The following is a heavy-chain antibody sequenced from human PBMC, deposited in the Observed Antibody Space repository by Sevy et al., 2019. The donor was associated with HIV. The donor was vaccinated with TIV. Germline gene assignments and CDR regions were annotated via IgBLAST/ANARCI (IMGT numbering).Heavy chain of an antibody. V-gene: IGHV3-7*03. CDR2: IKKDGSEK. J-gene: IGHJ4*02. CDR3: ARNPLGIFGVATDY. Sequence: GGSLRLSCAASGFTFSSYWMSWVRQAPGKGLEWVANIKKDGSEKYYVDSVKGRFTISRDNAKNSLYLQMNSLRAEDTAVYYCARNPLGIFGVATDYWGQGTLVTVSS. D-gene: IGHD3-3*01. CDR1: GFTFSSYW.